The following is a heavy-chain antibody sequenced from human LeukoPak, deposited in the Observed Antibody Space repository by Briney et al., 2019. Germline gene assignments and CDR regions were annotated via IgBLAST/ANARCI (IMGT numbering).Heavy chain of an antibody. CDR3: ARQDSSSGWYPNWFDP. V-gene: IGHV4-30-4*01. D-gene: IGHD6-19*01. J-gene: IGHJ5*02. CDR2: IYYSGST. CDR1: GGSTSSGDYY. Sequence: PSETLSLTCTVSGGSTSSGDYYWSWIRQPPGKGLEWIGYIYYSGSTNYNPSLKSRVTISVDTSKNQFSLKLSSVTAADTAVYYCARQDSSSGWYPNWFDPWGQGTLVTVSS.